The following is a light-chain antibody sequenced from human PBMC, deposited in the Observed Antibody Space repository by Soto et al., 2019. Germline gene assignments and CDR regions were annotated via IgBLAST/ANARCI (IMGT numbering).Light chain of an antibody. V-gene: IGKV3-15*01. J-gene: IGKJ2*01. CDR2: GAS. CDR3: QQFGSSPL. CDR1: QSVSSN. Sequence: EIVMTQSPATLSVSPGERATLSCRASQSVSSNLAWYQQKPGQAPTLLIYGASARATGIPARFSGSGSGTEFTLTISSLQSEDFAVYYCQQFGSSPLFGQGTKLEIK.